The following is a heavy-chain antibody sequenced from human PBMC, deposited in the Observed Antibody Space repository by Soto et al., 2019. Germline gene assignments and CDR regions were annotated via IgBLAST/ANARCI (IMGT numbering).Heavy chain of an antibody. Sequence: PGGSLRLSCAASGFTFSSYAMSWVRQAPGKGLEWVSAISGSGGSTYYADSVKGRFTISRDNSKNTLYLQMNSLRAEDTAVYYCAKDGGYSYGFDYFDYWGQGTLVTVSS. CDR1: GFTFSSYA. CDR2: ISGSGGST. V-gene: IGHV3-23*01. CDR3: AKDGGYSYGFDYFDY. J-gene: IGHJ4*02. D-gene: IGHD5-18*01.